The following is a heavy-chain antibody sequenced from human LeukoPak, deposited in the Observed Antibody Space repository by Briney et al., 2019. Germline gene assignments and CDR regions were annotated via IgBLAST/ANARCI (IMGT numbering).Heavy chain of an antibody. D-gene: IGHD3-22*01. CDR3: ARDADTYYYDSSGHPDLYFQH. V-gene: IGHV3-48*01. Sequence: GGSLRLSCAASGFTFSSYSMNWVRQAPGKGLEWVSYISSSSSTIYYADSVKGRFTISRDNAKNSLYLQMNSLRAEDTAVYYCARDADTYYYDSSGHPDLYFQHWGQGTLVTDSS. CDR1: GFTFSSYS. CDR2: ISSSSSTI. J-gene: IGHJ1*01.